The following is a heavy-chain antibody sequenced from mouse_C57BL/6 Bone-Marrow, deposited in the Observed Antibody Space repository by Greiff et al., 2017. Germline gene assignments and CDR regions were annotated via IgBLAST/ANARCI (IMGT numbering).Heavy chain of an antibody. CDR1: GYTFTSYW. D-gene: IGHD1-2*01. CDR3: ARAGRALRRAWFAY. CDR2: IDPSDSYT. Sequence: VQLQQPGAELVMPGASVKLSCKASGYTFTSYWMHWVKQRPGQGLEWIGEIDPSDSYTNYNQKFKGKSTLTVDKSSSTAYMQLSSLTSEDSAVYYGARAGRALRRAWFAYWGQGTLVTVSA. V-gene: IGHV1-69*01. J-gene: IGHJ3*01.